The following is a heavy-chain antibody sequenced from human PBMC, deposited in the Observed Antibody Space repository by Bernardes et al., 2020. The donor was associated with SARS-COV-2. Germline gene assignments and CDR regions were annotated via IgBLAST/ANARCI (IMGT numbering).Heavy chain of an antibody. CDR3: AREEMVVVGGGVYHYYGMDV. CDR1: GFTFSSYG. V-gene: IGHV3-33*01. CDR2: MWYDGTNE. D-gene: IGHD2-15*01. Sequence: GGSLRLSCAASGFTFSSYGMHWVRQAPGKGLEWVAVMWYDGTNEYYADSVKGRFTISRDNPKNTLYLQMNSLRAEDTSVYYCAREEMVVVGGGVYHYYGMDVWGQG. J-gene: IGHJ6*01.